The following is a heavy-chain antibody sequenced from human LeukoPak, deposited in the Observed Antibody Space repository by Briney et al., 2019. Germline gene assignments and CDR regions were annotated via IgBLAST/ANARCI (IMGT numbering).Heavy chain of an antibody. V-gene: IGHV3-23*01. CDR2: ISGSGSST. CDR3: AKKGRQFNYDSNTYQYYFDY. Sequence: GGSLRLSCAASGSTFSSYAMSWVRQAPGQGLELDSGISGSGSSTYYADSVKGRFTISRDNSKNTLYLQMNSLRAEDTAVYYCAKKGRQFNYDSNTYQYYFDYWGQGTLVTVSS. D-gene: IGHD3-22*01. CDR1: GSTFSSYA. J-gene: IGHJ4*02.